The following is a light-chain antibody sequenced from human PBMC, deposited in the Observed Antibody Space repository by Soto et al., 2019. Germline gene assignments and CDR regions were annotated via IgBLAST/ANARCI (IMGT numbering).Light chain of an antibody. Sequence: QSALTQPPSASGTPGQRIIISCSGSTANIESHPVNWFQQVPGAAPKLLIKTNNQRPSGVPDRFSGSKSGASASLAISGLQSEDEATYYCATWDDSRNGVFXSGTKLTVL. J-gene: IGLJ1*01. V-gene: IGLV1-44*01. CDR1: TANIESHP. CDR2: TNN. CDR3: ATWDDSRNGV.